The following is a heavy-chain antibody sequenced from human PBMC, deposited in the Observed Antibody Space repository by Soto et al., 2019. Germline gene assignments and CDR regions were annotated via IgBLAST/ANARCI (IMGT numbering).Heavy chain of an antibody. CDR2: ISGSGGST. Sequence: PGGSLRLSCAASGFTFSSYAMSWVRQAPGKGLEWVSAISGSGGSTYYADSVKGRFTISRDNSKNTLYLQMNSLRDEDTAVYYCARDSSGWPYWYFDLWGRGTLVTVSS. D-gene: IGHD6-19*01. CDR1: GFTFSSYA. V-gene: IGHV3-23*01. J-gene: IGHJ2*01. CDR3: ARDSSGWPYWYFDL.